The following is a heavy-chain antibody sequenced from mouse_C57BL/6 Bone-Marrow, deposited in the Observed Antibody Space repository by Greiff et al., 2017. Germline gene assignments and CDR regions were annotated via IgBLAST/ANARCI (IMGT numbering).Heavy chain of an antibody. Sequence: QVQLQQPGAELVRPGTSVKLSCKASGYTFTSYWMHWVKQRPGQGLEWIGVIDPSDSYTNYNQKFKGKATLTVDTSSSTAYMQLSSLTSEDSAVYYCAREGVYFDYWGKGTTLTVSS. V-gene: IGHV1-59*01. CDR3: AREGVYFDY. J-gene: IGHJ2*01. CDR1: GYTFTSYW. CDR2: IDPSDSYT.